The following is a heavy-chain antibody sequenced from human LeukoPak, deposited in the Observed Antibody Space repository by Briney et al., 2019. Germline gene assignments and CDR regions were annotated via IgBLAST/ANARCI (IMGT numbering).Heavy chain of an antibody. Sequence: SETLSLTCAVYGGSFSGYYWSWIRQPPGKGLEWIGEINHSGSTNYNPSLKSRVTISVDTSKNQFSLKLGSVTAADTAVYYCARGFNVVVVAATPNKNYFDYWGQGTLVTVSS. CDR2: INHSGST. D-gene: IGHD2-15*01. CDR1: GGSFSGYY. CDR3: ARGFNVVVVAATPNKNYFDY. V-gene: IGHV4-34*01. J-gene: IGHJ4*02.